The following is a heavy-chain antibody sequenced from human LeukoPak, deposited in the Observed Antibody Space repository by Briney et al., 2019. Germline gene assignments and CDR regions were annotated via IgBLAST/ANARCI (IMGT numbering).Heavy chain of an antibody. V-gene: IGHV1-2*02. CDR1: GYTFTSYD. Sequence: ASVKVSCKASGYTFTSYDINWVRQAPGQGLEWMGWINPNSGGTNYAQKFQGRVTMTRDTSISTAYMELSRLRSDDTAVYYCARGRYQLLRNWFDPWGQGTLVTVSS. CDR2: INPNSGGT. D-gene: IGHD2-2*01. CDR3: ARGRYQLLRNWFDP. J-gene: IGHJ5*02.